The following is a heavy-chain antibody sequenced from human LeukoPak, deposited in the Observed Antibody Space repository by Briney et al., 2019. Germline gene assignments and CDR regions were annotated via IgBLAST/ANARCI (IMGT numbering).Heavy chain of an antibody. CDR2: IYYSGST. Sequence: SETLSLTCTVSGGSISISSYYGGWVRQPPGKGLEWIGSIYYSGSTYYNPSRKMRVTISVDTSKNQFSRKLSSVTAAHTAVYYCARSPGRAGAARPPWYFDLWGRGTLVTVSS. CDR3: ARSPGRAGAARPPWYFDL. J-gene: IGHJ2*01. V-gene: IGHV4-39*01. D-gene: IGHD6-6*01. CDR1: GGSISISSYY.